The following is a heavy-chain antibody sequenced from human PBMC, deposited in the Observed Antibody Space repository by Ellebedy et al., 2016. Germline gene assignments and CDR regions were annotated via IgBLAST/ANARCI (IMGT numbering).Heavy chain of an antibody. J-gene: IGHJ6*03. Sequence: SVKVSXXASGGTFSSYALSWVRLAPGQGLDWVGGIIPDFGTAKYAQKFQGRVTTTADESTGTAYMELRSLRPDDTALYYCARASLTGTTGGSYYYYMDVWGTGTTVTVSS. CDR1: GGTFSSYA. D-gene: IGHD1-7*01. V-gene: IGHV1-69*13. CDR3: ARASLTGTTGGSYYYYMDV. CDR2: IIPDFGTA.